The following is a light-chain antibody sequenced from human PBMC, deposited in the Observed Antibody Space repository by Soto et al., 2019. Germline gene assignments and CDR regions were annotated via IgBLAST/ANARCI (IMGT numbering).Light chain of an antibody. Sequence: DCQMTQSPSTLSASVGDRVTITCRASQTISSWLAWYQQKPGKAPKLLIYKASTLKSGVPSRFSGSGSGTEFTLTISSLQPDDFATYYCQHYNSYSEAFGQGTKVDIK. CDR2: KAS. CDR3: QHYNSYSEA. J-gene: IGKJ1*01. V-gene: IGKV1-5*03. CDR1: QTISSW.